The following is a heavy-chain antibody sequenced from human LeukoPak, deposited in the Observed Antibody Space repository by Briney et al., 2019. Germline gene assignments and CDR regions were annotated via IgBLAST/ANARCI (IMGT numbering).Heavy chain of an antibody. Sequence: SETLSLTCAVYGGSFSGYYWSWIRQPPGKGLEWIGEINHSGSTNYNPSLKSRVTMSVDTSKNQFSLKLSSVTAADTAVYYCARGPQQLVPRSHTQNWFDPWGQGTLVTVSS. CDR1: GGSFSGYY. CDR2: INHSGST. D-gene: IGHD6-13*01. J-gene: IGHJ5*02. CDR3: ARGPQQLVPRSHTQNWFDP. V-gene: IGHV4-34*01.